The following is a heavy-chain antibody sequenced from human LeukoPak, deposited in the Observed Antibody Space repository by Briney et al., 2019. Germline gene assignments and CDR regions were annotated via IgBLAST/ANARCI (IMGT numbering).Heavy chain of an antibody. CDR3: ARHGITGTTSQYYFDY. CDR1: GYSFTSYW. V-gene: IGHV5-51*01. J-gene: IGHJ4*02. Sequence: GESLQISCKGSGYSFTSYWIGWVRQMPGKGLEWMGIIYPGDSDTRYSPSFQGQVTISADKSISTAYLQWSSLKASDTAMYYCARHGITGTTSQYYFDYWGQGTLVTVSS. CDR2: IYPGDSDT. D-gene: IGHD1-7*01.